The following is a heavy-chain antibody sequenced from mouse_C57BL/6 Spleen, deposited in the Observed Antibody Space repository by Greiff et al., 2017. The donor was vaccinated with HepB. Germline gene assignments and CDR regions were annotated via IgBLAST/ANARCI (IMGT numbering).Heavy chain of an antibody. Sequence: QVQLQQSGAELAKPGASVKLSCKASGYTFTSYWMHWVKQRPGQGLEWIGYINPSSGYTKYNQKFKDKATLTADKSPSTAYMQLSSLTYEDSAVYYCARMGGLRRAMDYWGQGTSVTVSS. CDR1: GYTFTSYW. CDR2: INPSSGYT. CDR3: ARMGGLRRAMDY. D-gene: IGHD2-2*01. V-gene: IGHV1-7*01. J-gene: IGHJ4*01.